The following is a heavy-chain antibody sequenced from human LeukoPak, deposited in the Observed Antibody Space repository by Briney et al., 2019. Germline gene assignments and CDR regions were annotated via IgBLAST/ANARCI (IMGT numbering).Heavy chain of an antibody. CDR1: GFTFSSYA. D-gene: IGHD3-16*02. CDR3: ARSSPGRDDYVWGSYRYDGY. CDR2: ISYDGSNK. J-gene: IGHJ4*02. Sequence: PGGSLRLSCAASGFTFSSYAMHWVRQAPGKGLEWVAVISYDGSNKYYADSVKGRFTISRDNSKNTLYLQMNSLRAEDTAVYYCARSSPGRDDYVWGSYRYDGYWGQGTLVTVSS. V-gene: IGHV3-30-3*01.